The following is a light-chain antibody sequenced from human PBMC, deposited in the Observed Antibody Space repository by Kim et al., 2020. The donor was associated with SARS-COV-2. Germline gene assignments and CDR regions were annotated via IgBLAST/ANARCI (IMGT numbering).Light chain of an antibody. CDR2: GAS. J-gene: IGKJ2*03. Sequence: EIVLTQSPATLSLSPGESPTLSCRASHFITDNRLAWYQQKPGQAPRLLIYGASNRATGIPDRFSGSGSGTDFTLTISRLEPEDFAVYFCQQYHTPLSFGQGTKLEI. V-gene: IGKV3-20*01. CDR1: HFITDNR. CDR3: QQYHTPLS.